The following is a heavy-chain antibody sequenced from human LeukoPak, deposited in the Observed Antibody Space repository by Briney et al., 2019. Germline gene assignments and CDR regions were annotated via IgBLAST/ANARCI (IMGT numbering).Heavy chain of an antibody. Sequence: GASVKVSCKASGYTFTSYYMHWVRQAPGQGLGWMGIINPSGGSTSYAQKFQGRVTITADESTSTAYMELSSLRSEDTAVYYCARTFGGRDDYWGQGTLVTISS. CDR1: GYTFTSYY. V-gene: IGHV1-46*01. J-gene: IGHJ4*02. CDR2: INPSGGST. D-gene: IGHD3-16*01. CDR3: ARTFGGRDDY.